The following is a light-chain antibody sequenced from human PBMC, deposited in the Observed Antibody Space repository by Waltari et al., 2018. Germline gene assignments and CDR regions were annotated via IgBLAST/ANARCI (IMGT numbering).Light chain of an antibody. CDR2: GAS. CDR1: QTITTKY. J-gene: IGKJ1*01. V-gene: IGKV3-20*01. Sequence: EIVLTQSPGTLSLSPGDRAPLSCRASQTITTKYLAWYQQKPGQSPRLLIYGASSRATGIPDRFSGGGSGTDFTLSISSLEPEDFAVYYCQQYDDSPQTFGQGTKVEIK. CDR3: QQYDDSPQT.